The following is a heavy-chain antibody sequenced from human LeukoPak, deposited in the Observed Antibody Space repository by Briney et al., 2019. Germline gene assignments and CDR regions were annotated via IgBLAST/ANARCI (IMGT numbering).Heavy chain of an antibody. Sequence: PSETLSLTCTVSGGSISSSSYYWGWIRQPPGKGLEWIGSIYYSGSTYYNPSLKSRVTISVDTSKNQFSLKLSSVTAADTAVYYCARTQRQGRITIFGVVIDAFDIWGQGTMVTVSS. D-gene: IGHD3-3*01. CDR1: GGSISSSSYY. J-gene: IGHJ3*02. CDR3: ARTQRQGRITIFGVVIDAFDI. V-gene: IGHV4-39*07. CDR2: IYYSGST.